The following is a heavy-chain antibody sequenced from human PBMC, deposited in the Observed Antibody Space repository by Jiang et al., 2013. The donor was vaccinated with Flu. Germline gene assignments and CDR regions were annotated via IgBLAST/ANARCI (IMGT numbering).Heavy chain of an antibody. D-gene: IGHD5-18*01. CDR2: INTNTGNP. CDR1: GYTFTSYA. J-gene: IGHJ5*02. CDR3: ARDLYSYGYANWFDP. V-gene: IGHV7-4-1*02. Sequence: KASGYTFTSYAMNWVRQAPGQGLEWMGWINTNTGNPTYAQGFTGRFVFSLDTSVSTAYLQISSLKAEDTAVYYCARDLYSYGYANWFDPWGQGTLVTVSS.